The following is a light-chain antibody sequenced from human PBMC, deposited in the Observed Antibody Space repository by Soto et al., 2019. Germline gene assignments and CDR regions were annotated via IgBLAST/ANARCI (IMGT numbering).Light chain of an antibody. Sequence: DIQMTQSPSTLPASVGDRVTITCRASQSVTTWLAWYHQKPGKAPKLLIYDASTLESGVPSRFSGSGSGTEFTLTINSLQPDDFATYYCQQYNFYRTFGQGTKVEIK. J-gene: IGKJ1*01. CDR1: QSVTTW. CDR2: DAS. CDR3: QQYNFYRT. V-gene: IGKV1-5*01.